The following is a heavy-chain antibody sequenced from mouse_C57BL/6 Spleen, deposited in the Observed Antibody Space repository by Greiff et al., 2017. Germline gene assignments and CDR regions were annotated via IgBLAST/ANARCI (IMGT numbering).Heavy chain of an antibody. V-gene: IGHV1-74*01. CDR3: AISPYYCGNSDAMDY. J-gene: IGHJ4*01. CDR1: GYTFTSYW. D-gene: IGHD1-1*01. CDR2: IHPSDSDT. Sequence: QVQLQQSGAELVKPGASVKVSCKASGYTFTSYWMHWVKQRPGQGLEWIGRIHPSDSDTNYNQTFKGKDTLTVDKSSSTAYMQLISLTAEDSAVYYGAISPYYCGNSDAMDYWGQGTSVTVSS.